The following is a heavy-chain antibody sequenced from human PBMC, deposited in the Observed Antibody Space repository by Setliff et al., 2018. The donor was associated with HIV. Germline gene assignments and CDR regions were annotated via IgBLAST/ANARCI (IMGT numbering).Heavy chain of an antibody. CDR2: IYQSGTT. Sequence: SETLSLTCTVSGFSISSGFFWGWVRQPPGKGLEWIGSIYQSGTTYYNPALKSRVTISVDTSKNQFSLRLTSVTAADTAVYFCARVETTVTSRLDYWGQGTLVTVSS. D-gene: IGHD4-17*01. CDR3: ARVETTVTSRLDY. V-gene: IGHV4-38-2*02. J-gene: IGHJ4*02. CDR1: GFSISSGFF.